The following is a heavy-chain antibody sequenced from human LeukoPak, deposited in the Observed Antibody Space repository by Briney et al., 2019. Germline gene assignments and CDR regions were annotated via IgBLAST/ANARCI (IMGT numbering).Heavy chain of an antibody. V-gene: IGHV5-51*01. CDR2: IYPGDSDI. J-gene: IGHJ4*02. D-gene: IGHD3-16*01. CDR1: GYSFSTYW. CDR3: VRQVDAGGY. Sequence: GESLKISCKGSGYSFSTYWIGWVRQMPGQGLEWMGIIYPGDSDIRYNPSFQGRVTISADKSISTAYLQWSSLKASDTAMYYCVRQVDAGGYWGQGTLVTVSS.